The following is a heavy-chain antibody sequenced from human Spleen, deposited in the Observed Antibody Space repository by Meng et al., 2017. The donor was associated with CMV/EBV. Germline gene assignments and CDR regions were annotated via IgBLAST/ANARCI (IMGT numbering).Heavy chain of an antibody. Sequence: ASVKVSCKASEYTFTGYYIHWVRQAPGQGLECMGWINPNSGATNYAQRFQGGVSMTRDTSISTAYMELTRLKFDDTAIYYCARLESSSKSAEDYYFYYGMDVWGQGTTVTVSS. CDR3: ARLESSSKSAEDYYFYYGMDV. J-gene: IGHJ6*02. CDR2: INPNSGAT. CDR1: EYTFTGYY. D-gene: IGHD6-13*01. V-gene: IGHV1-2*02.